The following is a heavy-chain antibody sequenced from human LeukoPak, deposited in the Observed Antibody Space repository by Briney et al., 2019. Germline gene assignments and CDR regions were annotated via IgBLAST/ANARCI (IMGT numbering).Heavy chain of an antibody. J-gene: IGHJ4*02. CDR3: AKAPYGSGSYYYFDY. V-gene: IGHV3-23*01. CDR1: GLIFSDYA. D-gene: IGHD3-10*01. CDR2: ISGSGGST. Sequence: GGSLRLSCAASGLIFSDYAMTWVRQAPGKGLEWVSVISGSGGSTFYADSVKGRFTISRDNSKKTVSLQMSSLRAEDTAVYYGAKAPYGSGSYYYFDYWGQGTLVTVSS.